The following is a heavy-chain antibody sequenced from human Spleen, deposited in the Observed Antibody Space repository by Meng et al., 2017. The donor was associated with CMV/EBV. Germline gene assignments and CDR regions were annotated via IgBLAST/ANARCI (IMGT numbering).Heavy chain of an antibody. CDR1: GFSFDDYA. J-gene: IGHJ1*01. V-gene: IGHV3-9*01. Sequence: SLKISCAISGFSFDDYAMHWVRQAPGKGLEWVSGITWNSGSINYADSVKGRFTISRDKRKKTLFLQMNSLRPEDTAFYYCVKEGRGEYFQHWGQGTLVTVSS. CDR2: ITWNSGSI. CDR3: VKEGRGEYFQH.